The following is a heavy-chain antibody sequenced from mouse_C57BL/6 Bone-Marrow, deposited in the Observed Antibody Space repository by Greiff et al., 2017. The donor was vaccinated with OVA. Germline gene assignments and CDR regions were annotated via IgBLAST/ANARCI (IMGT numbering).Heavy chain of an antibody. D-gene: IGHD1-1*01. CDR1: GFTFSDYG. CDR2: ISSGSSTI. V-gene: IGHV5-17*01. J-gene: IGHJ2*01. CDR3: ARGLLRYFDD. Sequence: DVMLVESGGGLVKPGGSLKLSCAASGFTFSDYGMHWVRQAPEKGLEWVAYISSGSSTIYYADTVKGRFTISRDNAKNTLFLQMTSLRSEDTAMYYCARGLLRYFDDWGQGTTLTVSS.